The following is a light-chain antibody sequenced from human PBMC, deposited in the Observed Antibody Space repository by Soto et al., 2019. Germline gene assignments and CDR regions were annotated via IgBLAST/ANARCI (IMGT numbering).Light chain of an antibody. CDR3: TSYTPSSTYV. V-gene: IGLV2-14*03. CDR2: AVS. CDR1: SSDVGNYDY. Sequence: QSALTQPASVSGSPGQSITISCTGTSSDVGNYDYVSWYQQYPGKAPKLMIYAVSRRPSGVSNRFSGSKSGNTASLTISGLQAEDEADYYCTSYTPSSTYVFGTGTKLNVL. J-gene: IGLJ1*01.